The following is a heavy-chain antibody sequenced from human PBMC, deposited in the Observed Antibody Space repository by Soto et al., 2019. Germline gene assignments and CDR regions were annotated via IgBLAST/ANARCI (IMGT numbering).Heavy chain of an antibody. Sequence: SETLSLTCAVYNGSFSVYYLTWIRQPPGKGLEWIGEINHSGSTNYNPSLKSRVTISVDTSKNQFSLKLSSVTAADTAVYYCARDSTRRGACDIWGQGTMVT. CDR3: ARDSTRRGACDI. CDR1: NGSFSVYY. CDR2: INHSGST. V-gene: IGHV4-34*01. D-gene: IGHD2-2*01. J-gene: IGHJ3*02.